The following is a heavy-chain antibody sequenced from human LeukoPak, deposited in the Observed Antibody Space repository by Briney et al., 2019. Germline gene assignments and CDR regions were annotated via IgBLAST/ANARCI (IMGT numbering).Heavy chain of an antibody. D-gene: IGHD3-10*01. V-gene: IGHV4-61*08. CDR2: IYYSGST. CDR1: GGSISSGDYY. J-gene: IGHJ4*02. CDR3: AREALGYYGSGSGYFDY. Sequence: SQTLSLTCDVSGGSISSGDYYWSWIRQPPGKGLEWIGYIYYSGSTNYNPSLKSRVTISVDTSKNQFSLRLSSVTAADTAVYYCAREALGYYGSGSGYFDYWGQGTLVTVSS.